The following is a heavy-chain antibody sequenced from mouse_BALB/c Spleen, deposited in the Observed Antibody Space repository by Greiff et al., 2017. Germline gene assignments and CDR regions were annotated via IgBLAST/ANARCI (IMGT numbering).Heavy chain of an antibody. D-gene: IGHD1-1*01. V-gene: IGHV2-9*02. CDR2: IWAGGST. CDR3: GRDRTTVVATNAMDY. Sequence: VQLQQSGPGLVAPSQSLSITCTVSGFSLTSYGVHWVRQPPGKGLEWLGVIWAGGSTNYNSALMSRLSISKDNSKSQVFLKMNSLQTDDTAMYYCGRDRTTVVATNAMDYWGQGTSDTVSS. J-gene: IGHJ4*01. CDR1: GFSLTSYG.